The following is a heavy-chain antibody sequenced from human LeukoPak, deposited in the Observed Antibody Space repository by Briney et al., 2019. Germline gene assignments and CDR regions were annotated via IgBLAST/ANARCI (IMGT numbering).Heavy chain of an antibody. J-gene: IGHJ3*01. CDR2: TFPDDSDT. Sequence: GESLKISCATSGYNFPRHWIGWVRQMPGKGLEYVGVTFPDDSDTRYSPSSEGHVTISADTSIKTAYLEWRSLQASDTAIYFCASRVGVAGTFDAFDLWGQGTMVTVSS. CDR3: ASRVGVAGTFDAFDL. D-gene: IGHD2-21*02. CDR1: GYNFPRHW. V-gene: IGHV5-51*06.